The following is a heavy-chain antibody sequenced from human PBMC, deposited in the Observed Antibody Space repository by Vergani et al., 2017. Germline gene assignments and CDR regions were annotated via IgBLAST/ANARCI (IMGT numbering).Heavy chain of an antibody. J-gene: IGHJ4*02. CDR3: ASCGYSGYYSFGY. CDR1: GFTFSSYA. V-gene: IGHV3-23*01. Sequence: EVQLLESGGGLVQPGGSLRLSCAASGFTFSSYAMSWVRQAPGKGLEWVSAISGSGGSTYYADSVKGRFTISRDNSKNTLYLQMNSLRAEDTAVYYCASCGYSGYYSFGYWGQGTLVTVSS. D-gene: IGHD5-12*01. CDR2: ISGSGGST.